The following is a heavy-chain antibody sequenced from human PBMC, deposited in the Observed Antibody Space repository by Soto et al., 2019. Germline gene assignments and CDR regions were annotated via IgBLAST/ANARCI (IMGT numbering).Heavy chain of an antibody. CDR1: GGYFSGYY. D-gene: IGHD2-2*01. Sequence: SETLSLTCAVYGGYFSGYYWSWIRQPPGKGLEWIGYIYYSGSTNYNPSLKSRVTISVDTSKNQFSLKLSSVTAADTAVYYCARHVPYCSDTSHCAYGMDVWGQGTTVTVSS. CDR3: ARHVPYCSDTSHCAYGMDV. J-gene: IGHJ6*02. V-gene: IGHV4-59*08. CDR2: IYYSGST.